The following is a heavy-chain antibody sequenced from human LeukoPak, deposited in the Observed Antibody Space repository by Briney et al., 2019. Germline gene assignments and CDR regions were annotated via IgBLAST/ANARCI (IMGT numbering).Heavy chain of an antibody. J-gene: IGHJ6*03. CDR3: ARVPSYYYGSGSYFNYYYYMDV. D-gene: IGHD3-10*01. CDR2: INPNSGGT. V-gene: IGHV1-2*02. CDR1: GYTFTGYY. Sequence: ASVKVSCKASGYTFTGYYMHWVRQAPGQGLEWMGWINPNSGGTNYAQKFQGRVTMIRDTSISTAYMELSRLRSDDTAVYYCARVPSYYYGSGSYFNYYYYMDVWGKGTTVTVSS.